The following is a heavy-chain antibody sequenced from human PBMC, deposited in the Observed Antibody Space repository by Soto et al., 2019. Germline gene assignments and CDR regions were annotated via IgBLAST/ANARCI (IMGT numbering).Heavy chain of an antibody. CDR3: ARGHYDFWSGYFATIDY. CDR1: GGSISSSSYY. Sequence: SETLSLTCTVSGGSISSSSYYWGWIRQPPGKGLEWIGNIHYSGSTKYNPSLKSRVTISADTSKNQFSLKLSSVTAADTAVYYCARGHYDFWSGYFATIDYWGQGTLVTVSS. V-gene: IGHV4-39*07. D-gene: IGHD3-3*01. J-gene: IGHJ4*02. CDR2: IHYSGST.